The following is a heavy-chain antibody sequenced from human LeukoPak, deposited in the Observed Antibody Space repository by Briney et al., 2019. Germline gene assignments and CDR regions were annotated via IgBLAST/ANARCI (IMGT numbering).Heavy chain of an antibody. V-gene: IGHV3-21*01. Sequence: GGSLRLSCAASGFTFSSYSMNWVRQAPGKGLEWVSSISSSSYIYYADSVKGRFTISRDNAKNSLYLQMNSLRAEDTAVYYCARGGLGELFVDYWGQGTLVTVSS. CDR3: ARGGLGELFVDY. J-gene: IGHJ4*02. CDR1: GFTFSSYS. D-gene: IGHD3-16*01. CDR2: ISSSSYI.